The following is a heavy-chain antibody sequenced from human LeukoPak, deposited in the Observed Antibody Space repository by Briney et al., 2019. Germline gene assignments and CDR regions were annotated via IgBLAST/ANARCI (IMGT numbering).Heavy chain of an antibody. J-gene: IGHJ4*02. Sequence: ASVKVSYKASGYTFTSYGISWVRQAPGQGLEWMGWISAYNGNTNYAQKLQGRVTMTTDTSTSTAYMELRSLRSDDTAVYYCARDRGDYYYDSSGYPSFDYWGQGTLVTVSS. V-gene: IGHV1-18*01. CDR2: ISAYNGNT. CDR1: GYTFTSYG. CDR3: ARDRGDYYYDSSGYPSFDY. D-gene: IGHD3-22*01.